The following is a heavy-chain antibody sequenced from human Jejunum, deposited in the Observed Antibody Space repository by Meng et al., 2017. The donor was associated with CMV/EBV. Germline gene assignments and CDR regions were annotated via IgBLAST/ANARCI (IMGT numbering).Heavy chain of an antibody. CDR2: IYESGST. V-gene: IGHV4-30-4*01. CDR1: GSSISTGDSY. J-gene: IGHJ4*02. D-gene: IGHD1-14*01. CDR3: AREGTNSYYFDY. Sequence: VSGSSISTGDSYWSWFRQPPGKGLEWIGYIYESGSTSSHPSPESRVTISVDTSKNQFSLKVMSVTAADTAVYYCAREGTNSYYFDYWGQGTLVTVSS.